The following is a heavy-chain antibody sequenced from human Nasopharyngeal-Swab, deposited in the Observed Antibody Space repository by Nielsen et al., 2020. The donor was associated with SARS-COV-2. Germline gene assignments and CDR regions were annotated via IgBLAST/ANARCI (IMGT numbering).Heavy chain of an antibody. J-gene: IGHJ5*01. V-gene: IGHV1-8*01. CDR2: INLNSGNA. Sequence: ASVKVSCQASGYTSTGFYINWVRHVAGQGLEWMGWINLNSGNAGYAEKFQGRVTMTRDTSIRTAYMELSSLTSGDTAIYYCARGRPDSESMEWYPPRKCFDSWGQGTLVTVSS. CDR3: ARGRPDSESMEWYPPRKCFDS. D-gene: IGHD2-8*01. CDR1: GYTSTGFY.